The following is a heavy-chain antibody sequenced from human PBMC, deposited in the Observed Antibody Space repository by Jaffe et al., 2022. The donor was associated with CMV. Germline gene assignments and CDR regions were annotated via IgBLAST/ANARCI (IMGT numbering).Heavy chain of an antibody. CDR1: GFSLSNARMG. V-gene: IGHV2-26*01. J-gene: IGHJ6*02. CDR2: IFSNDEK. Sequence: QVTLKESGPVLVKPTETLTLTCTVSGFSLSNARMGVSWIRQPPGKALEWLAHIFSNDEKSYSTSLKSRLTISKDTSKSQVVLTMTNMDPVDTATYYCARIPEDLLSLHSPGLKMDVWGQGTTVTVSS. D-gene: IGHD3-10*01. CDR3: ARIPEDLLSLHSPGLKMDV.